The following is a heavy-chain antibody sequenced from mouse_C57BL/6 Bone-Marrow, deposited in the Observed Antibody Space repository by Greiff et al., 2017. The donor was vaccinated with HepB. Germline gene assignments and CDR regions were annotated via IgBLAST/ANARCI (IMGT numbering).Heavy chain of an antibody. V-gene: IGHV5-2*01. J-gene: IGHJ1*03. CDR2: INSDGGST. CDR3: TRENYYGSSPYWYFDV. Sequence: EVHLVESGGGLVQPGESLKLSCESNEYEFPSHDMSWVRKTPEKRLELVAAINSDGGSTYYPDTMERRFIISRDNTKKTLYLQMSSLRSEDTAMYYCTRENYYGSSPYWYFDVWGTGTTVTVSS. CDR1: EYEFPSHD. D-gene: IGHD1-1*01.